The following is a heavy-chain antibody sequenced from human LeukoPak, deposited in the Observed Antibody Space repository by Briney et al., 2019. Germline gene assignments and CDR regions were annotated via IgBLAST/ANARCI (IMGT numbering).Heavy chain of an antibody. D-gene: IGHD3-10*01. CDR3: ARQWRRMVRGVDYYYYGMDV. CDR2: IYYSGST. Sequence: SETLSLTCTVSGASISSGAYYWGWIRQPPGKGLECIGSIYYSGSTYYNPSLKSRVSISVDTSKNQFSLKLSSVTAADTAVYYCARQWRRMVRGVDYYYYGMDVWGQGTTVTVSS. J-gene: IGHJ6*02. CDR1: GASISSGAYY. V-gene: IGHV4-39*07.